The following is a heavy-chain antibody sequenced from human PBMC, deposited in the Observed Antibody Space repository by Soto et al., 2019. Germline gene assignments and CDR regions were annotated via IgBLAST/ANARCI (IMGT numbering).Heavy chain of an antibody. CDR2: IYWDDDK. CDR3: AHSPNIIAARPWGFTDKPYYMDV. D-gene: IGHD6-6*01. V-gene: IGHV2-5*02. CDR1: GFSLSTSGVG. Sequence: GPTLGNPTQTLRLTCTFSGFSLSTSGVGVGWIRQPPGKALEWLALIYWDDDKRYSPSLKSRLTITKDTSKNQVVLTMTNMDTVDTATYYCAHSPNIIAARPWGFTDKPYYMDVWGKGTTVTVSS. J-gene: IGHJ6*03.